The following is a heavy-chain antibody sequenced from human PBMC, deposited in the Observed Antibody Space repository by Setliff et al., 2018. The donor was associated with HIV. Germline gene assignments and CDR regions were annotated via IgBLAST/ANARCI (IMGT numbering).Heavy chain of an antibody. Sequence: PSETLSLTCTVSGGSISNYYWSWIRQPPGKGLQWIGYIYYSGSTNYNPSLKSRVTISVDTSKNQFSLKLSSVTAADTAVYYCARAGDGSPFYYYYYMDVWGKGTT. CDR2: IYYSGST. V-gene: IGHV4-59*01. J-gene: IGHJ6*03. CDR1: GGSISNYY. D-gene: IGHD1-26*01. CDR3: ARAGDGSPFYYYYYMDV.